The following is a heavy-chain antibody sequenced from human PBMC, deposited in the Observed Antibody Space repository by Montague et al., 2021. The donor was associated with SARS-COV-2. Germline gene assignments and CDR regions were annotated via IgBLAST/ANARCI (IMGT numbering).Heavy chain of an antibody. J-gene: IGHJ4*02. D-gene: IGHD1-1*01. CDR2: IYYSGSTF. V-gene: IGHV4-59*12. Sequence: SETLSLTCTVSGGSISSYYWSWIRQPPGKGLEWIGNIYYSGSTFYYNPSLKSRVTISLDTSKNQFSLRLRSVTAADTAVYYCARDWTHDYWGQGTLVAVSS. CDR1: GGSISSYY. CDR3: ARDWTHDY.